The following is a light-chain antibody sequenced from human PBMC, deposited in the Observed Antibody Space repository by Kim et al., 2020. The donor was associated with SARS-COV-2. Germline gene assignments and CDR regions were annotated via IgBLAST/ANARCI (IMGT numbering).Light chain of an antibody. V-gene: IGKV3-20*01. CDR2: GAS. Sequence: SPGEGATLSCRASQSVSSNSLAWYQHKPGQAPRLLIYGASTRATGIPDRFSGSGSGTDFTLTISRLEPEDFAVYYCQQYGAPHRTFGQGTKVDIK. CDR1: QSVSSNS. J-gene: IGKJ1*01. CDR3: QQYGAPHRT.